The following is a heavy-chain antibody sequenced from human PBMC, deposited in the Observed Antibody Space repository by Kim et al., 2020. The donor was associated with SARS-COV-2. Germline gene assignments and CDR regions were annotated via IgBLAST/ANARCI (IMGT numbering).Heavy chain of an antibody. J-gene: IGHJ6*02. Sequence: ASVKVSCKASGYTFTSYYMHWVRQAPGQGLEWMGRINPSAGSTSYAQKFQGRVTMTRDTSTSTVYMELSSLRSEDTAVYYCARDIVVVVAAMTLLRMDVWGQGTTVTVSS. CDR1: GYTFTSYY. D-gene: IGHD2-15*01. CDR3: ARDIVVVVAAMTLLRMDV. CDR2: INPSAGST. V-gene: IGHV1-46*01.